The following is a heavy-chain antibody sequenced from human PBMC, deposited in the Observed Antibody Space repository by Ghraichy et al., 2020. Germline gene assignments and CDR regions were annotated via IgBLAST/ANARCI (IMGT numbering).Heavy chain of an antibody. CDR3: GRARDYSTN. D-gene: IGHD3-10*01. CDR2: INQDESEK. CDR1: GFTLSNYW. V-gene: IGHV3-7*03. Sequence: GGSLRLSCAASGFTLSNYWMTLVRQAPGKGLEWVANINQDESEKYYADSVKGRFTISRDNAKNSLYLQMNSLRAEDTAVYHCGRARDYSTNWGQGTLVTVSS. J-gene: IGHJ4*02.